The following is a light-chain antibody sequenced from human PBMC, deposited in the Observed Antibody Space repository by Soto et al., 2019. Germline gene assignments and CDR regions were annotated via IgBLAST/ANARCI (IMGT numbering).Light chain of an antibody. CDR3: QQYNDWPSLT. V-gene: IGKV3-15*01. CDR2: SAS. J-gene: IGKJ4*01. Sequence: EIVMTQSPSTLSLSPGDTATLSCRASQNVRRNLAWYQQKPGQAPALLIYSASTRATGIPARFSGSGSATEFSLTISSLQSEDFAVYYCQQYNDWPSLTFGGGNKVEIK. CDR1: QNVRRN.